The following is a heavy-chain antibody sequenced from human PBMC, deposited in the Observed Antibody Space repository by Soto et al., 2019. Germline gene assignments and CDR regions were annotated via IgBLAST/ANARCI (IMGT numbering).Heavy chain of an antibody. CDR1: GFTFSSYA. CDR2: ISGSGGST. D-gene: IGHD3-3*01. Sequence: GGSLRLSCAASGFTFSSYAMSWVRQAPGKGLEWVSAISGSGGSTYYADSVKGRFTISRDNSKNTLYLQMNSLRAEDTAVYYCAKDRVYDFWSAPLRWFDPWGQGTLVPVSS. V-gene: IGHV3-23*01. CDR3: AKDRVYDFWSAPLRWFDP. J-gene: IGHJ5*02.